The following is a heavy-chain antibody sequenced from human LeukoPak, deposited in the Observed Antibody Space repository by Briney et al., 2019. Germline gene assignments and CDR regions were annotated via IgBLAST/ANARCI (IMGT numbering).Heavy chain of an antibody. CDR2: IKQDGSEK. D-gene: IGHD2-2*01. CDR3: ARDRYCSDTSCLDFDS. Sequence: GGSLRLSCAASGLHLRSYWLSWLRPAAGKGLEWVANIKQDGSEKHYVDSVKGRFPISRDSAKDSVYLQMNSLGAEDTAVYYCARDRYCSDTSCLDFDSGGQGTLVSVSS. V-gene: IGHV3-7*01. J-gene: IGHJ4*02. CDR1: GLHLRSYW.